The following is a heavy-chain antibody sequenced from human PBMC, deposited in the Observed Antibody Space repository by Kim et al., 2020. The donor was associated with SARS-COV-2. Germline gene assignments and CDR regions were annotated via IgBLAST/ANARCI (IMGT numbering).Heavy chain of an antibody. CDR2: IIPILGIA. J-gene: IGHJ6*02. D-gene: IGHD3-10*01. CDR1: GGTFSSYT. Sequence: SVKVSCKASGGTFSSYTISWVRQAPGQGLEWMGRIIPILGIANYAQKFQGRVTITADKSTSTAYMELSSLRSEDTAVYYCARAQFVVTMVRGVTDNPLYYYYYGMDVWGQGTTVTVSS. CDR3: ARAQFVVTMVRGVTDNPLYYYYYGMDV. V-gene: IGHV1-69*02.